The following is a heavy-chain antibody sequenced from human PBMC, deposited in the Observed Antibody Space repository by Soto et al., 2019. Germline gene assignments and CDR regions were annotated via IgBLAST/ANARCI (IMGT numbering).Heavy chain of an antibody. CDR3: ARGYYYGSGRPTPGGMDV. D-gene: IGHD3-10*01. CDR2: ISTYTGNT. CDR1: GYTFTNYD. Sequence: QVHLVQSGAEVKKPGDSVKVYCKASGYTFTNYDINWVRQAPGQGLEWMGWISTYTGNTNYAQKLQGRVTMTTDTSTSTAYMELRSLRSDDTAVYYCARGYYYGSGRPTPGGMDVWGQGTTVTVSS. V-gene: IGHV1-18*01. J-gene: IGHJ6*02.